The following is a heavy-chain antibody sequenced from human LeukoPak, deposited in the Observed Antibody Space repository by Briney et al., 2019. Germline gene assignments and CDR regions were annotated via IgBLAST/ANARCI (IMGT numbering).Heavy chain of an antibody. CDR2: IKQDGSDK. J-gene: IGHJ4*02. CDR1: GFTLSSYW. CDR3: ARIDCSSTSCTFDS. V-gene: IGHV3-7*04. Sequence: GSLRLSCAASGFTLSSYWMSWVRQAPGKGLEWVANIKQDGSDKYYVDSVKGRFTISRDNAKKSLYLQMNSLRAEDTAVYYCARIDCSSTSCTFDSWGQGTLVTVSS. D-gene: IGHD2-2*01.